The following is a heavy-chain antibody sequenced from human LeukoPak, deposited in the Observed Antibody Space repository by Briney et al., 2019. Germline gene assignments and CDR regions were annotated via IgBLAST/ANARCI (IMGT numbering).Heavy chain of an antibody. V-gene: IGHV4-4*07. Sequence: SETLSLTCTVSGGSISSYYWSWIRQPAGKGLEWIGRTYTSGSTNYNPSLKSRVTMSVDTSKNQFSLKLSSVTAADTAVYYCATTGFWSGYNWFDPWGQGTLVTVSS. CDR1: GGSISSYY. J-gene: IGHJ5*02. D-gene: IGHD3-3*01. CDR2: TYTSGST. CDR3: ATTGFWSGYNWFDP.